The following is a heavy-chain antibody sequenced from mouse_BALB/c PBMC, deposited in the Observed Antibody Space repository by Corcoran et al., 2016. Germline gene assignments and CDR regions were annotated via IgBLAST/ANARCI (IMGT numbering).Heavy chain of an antibody. CDR3: ARDYYGSNYRFAN. CDR1: GYAFTNYW. D-gene: IGHD1-1*01. J-gene: IGHJ3*01. V-gene: IGHV1-63*01. Sequence: QVQLQQSGAELVRPGTSVKISCKASGYAFTNYWLGWVKQRPGHGLEWIGDIYPGSGNTYYNEKFKGKATLTADKSSSTAYMQLSSLTSEDSAVYFCARDYYGSNYRFANWGQGTLVTVSA. CDR2: IYPGSGNT.